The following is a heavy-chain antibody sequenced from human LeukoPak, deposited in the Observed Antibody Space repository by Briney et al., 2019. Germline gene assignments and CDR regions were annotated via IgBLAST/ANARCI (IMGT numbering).Heavy chain of an antibody. D-gene: IGHD2-2*01. J-gene: IGHJ4*02. CDR2: INPSGGST. CDR1: GYTFTSYY. V-gene: IGHV1-46*01. CDR3: AREEARCSSTSCYGYFDY. Sequence: ASVKVSCKASGYTFTSYYMHWVRQAPGQGLEWMGIINPSGGSTSYAQKFQGRVTMTRDTSTSTVYMELSSLRSEDTAVYYCAREEARCSSTSCYGYFDYWGQGTLVTVSS.